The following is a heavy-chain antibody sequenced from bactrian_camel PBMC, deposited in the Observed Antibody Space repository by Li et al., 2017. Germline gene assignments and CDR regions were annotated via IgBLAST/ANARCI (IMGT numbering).Heavy chain of an antibody. CDR2: IYTGDNSA. J-gene: IGHJ6*01. Sequence: HVQLVESGGGPVQAGESLRLSCKTSGYTAGRYCMGWFRQAPGKEREGVALIYTGDNSAYYDDSVKGRFTISRDNAKNTLYLQLNSLKTEDTAMYICAKERGGIWYRTYDSRGQGTQVTVS. D-gene: IGHD6*01. CDR1: GYTAGRYC. V-gene: IGHV3S1*01. CDR3: AKERGGIWYRTYDS.